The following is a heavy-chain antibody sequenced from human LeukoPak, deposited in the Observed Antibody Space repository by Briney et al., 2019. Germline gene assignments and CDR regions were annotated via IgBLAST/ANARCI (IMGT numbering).Heavy chain of an antibody. CDR2: ISSSGGSA. D-gene: IGHD3-22*01. CDR3: AKGTRSGYLKADY. J-gene: IGHJ4*02. V-gene: IGHV3-23*01. CDR1: GFTFSSYA. Sequence: QPGGSLRLSCAASGFTFSSYAMSWVRQAPGKGLEWVSGISSSGGSAYYADSVKGRFTISRDNSKNTLYLQMSSLRAEDTAVYYCAKGTRSGYLKADYWGQGTLVTVSS.